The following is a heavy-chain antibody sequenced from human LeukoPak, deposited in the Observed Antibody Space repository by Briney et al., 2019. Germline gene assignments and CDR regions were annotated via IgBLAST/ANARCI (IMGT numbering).Heavy chain of an antibody. CDR1: GYTFTGYY. CDR3: AREGYCRGGTCYSFDY. D-gene: IGHD2-15*01. V-gene: IGHV1-2*02. J-gene: IGHJ4*02. CDR2: INPNSGGT. Sequence: ASVKVSCKASGYTFTGYYIHWVRQAPGQGLEWMGWINPNSGGTNYAQKSQGRVTMTRDTSISTAYMELSRLRFEDTAVYFCAREGYCRGGTCYSFDYWGQGTLVTVSS.